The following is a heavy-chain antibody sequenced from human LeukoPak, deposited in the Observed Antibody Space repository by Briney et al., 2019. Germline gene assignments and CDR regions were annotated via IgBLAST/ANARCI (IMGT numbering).Heavy chain of an antibody. J-gene: IGHJ4*02. CDR2: ISYDGSNK. V-gene: IGHV3-30*18. D-gene: IGHD6-13*01. Sequence: GGSLRLSCAASGFTFSSYGMHWVRQAPGKGLEWVAVISYDGSNKYYADSVKGRFTISRDNSENTLYLQMNSLRAEDTAVYYCAKPPTYGSSWYPFDYWGQGTLITVSS. CDR1: GFTFSSYG. CDR3: AKPPTYGSSWYPFDY.